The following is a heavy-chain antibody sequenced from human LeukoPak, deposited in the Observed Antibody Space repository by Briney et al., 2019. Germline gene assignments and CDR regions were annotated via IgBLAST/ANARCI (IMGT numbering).Heavy chain of an antibody. V-gene: IGHV4-30-2*01. CDR1: GGSISSGGYY. CDR2: IYHSGST. Sequence: SETLSLTCTVSGGSISSGGYYWSWIRQPPGKGLEWIGYIYHSGSTYYNPSLKSRVTISVDRSKNQFSLKLSSVTAADTAVYYCASLNYDFGTNHAFDIWGQGTMVTVSS. CDR3: ASLNYDFGTNHAFDI. J-gene: IGHJ3*02. D-gene: IGHD3-3*01.